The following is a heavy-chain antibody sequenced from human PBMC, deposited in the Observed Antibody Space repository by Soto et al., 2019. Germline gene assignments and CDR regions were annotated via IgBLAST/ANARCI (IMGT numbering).Heavy chain of an antibody. J-gene: IGHJ5*02. CDR3: AIAAAGTSAGWFDP. D-gene: IGHD6-13*01. V-gene: IGHV1-2*04. CDR1: GYTFTGYY. Sequence: ASVKVSCKASGYTFTGYYMHWVRQAPGQGLEWMGWINPNSGGTNYAQKFQGWVTMTRDTSISTAYMELSRLRSDDTAVYYCAIAAAGTSAGWFDPWGQGTLVTVSS. CDR2: INPNSGGT.